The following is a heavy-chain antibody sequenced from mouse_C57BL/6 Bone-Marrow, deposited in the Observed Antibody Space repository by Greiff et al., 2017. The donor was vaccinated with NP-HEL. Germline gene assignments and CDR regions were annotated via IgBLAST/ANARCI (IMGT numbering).Heavy chain of an antibody. CDR1: GYSITSDY. CDR3: ARYYGSSCGYFDV. D-gene: IGHD1-1*01. Sequence: EVKLVESGPGLAKPSQTLSLTCSVTGYSITSDYWNWIRKFPGNKLEYMGYISYSGSTYYNLSLKSRISITRDTSKNQYYLQLNSVTTEDTATYYCARYYGSSCGYFDVWGTGTTVTVSS. CDR2: ISYSGST. V-gene: IGHV3-8*01. J-gene: IGHJ1*03.